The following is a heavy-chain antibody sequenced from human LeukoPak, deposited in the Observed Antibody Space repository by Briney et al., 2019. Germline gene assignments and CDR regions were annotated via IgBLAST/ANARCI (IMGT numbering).Heavy chain of an antibody. CDR3: ARDQYYSDSSGYLYDI. Sequence: PGGSLRLSCEASGFSFSIYNMNWVRLAPGKGLEWVSSISGSSSHVWYADSVKGRFTSSRDNAKNSLYLQMSSLRVEDTAVYYCARDQYYSDSSGYLYDIWGQGTMVTVSS. CDR2: ISGSSSHV. D-gene: IGHD3-22*01. CDR1: GFSFSIYN. J-gene: IGHJ3*02. V-gene: IGHV3-21*01.